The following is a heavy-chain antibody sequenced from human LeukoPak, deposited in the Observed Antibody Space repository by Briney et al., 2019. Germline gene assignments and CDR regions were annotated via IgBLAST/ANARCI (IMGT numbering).Heavy chain of an antibody. CDR1: GYTFTSYY. D-gene: IGHD2-8*01. Sequence: ASVNVSCKASGYTFTSYYMHWVRQAPGQGLEWMGIINPSGGSTSYAQNFQGRVTITRSTSLSTAYMELSSLRSEDTAVYYCASANFQHWGQGTLVTVSS. CDR2: INPSGGST. J-gene: IGHJ1*01. CDR3: ASANFQH. V-gene: IGHV1-46*01.